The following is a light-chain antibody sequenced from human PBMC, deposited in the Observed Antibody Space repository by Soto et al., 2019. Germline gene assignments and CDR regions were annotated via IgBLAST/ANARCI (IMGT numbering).Light chain of an antibody. J-gene: IGKJ4*01. V-gene: IGKV3-20*01. CDR3: QRYGSPLT. Sequence: LWLSPDTLSFSQEERYTLSCRASQSVSGSYLAWYQQKPGQAPRLFIYGTSSRATGIPDRFSGRGSGTDFTLTISRLEPEDFAVYYCQRYGSPLTFGGGTKVDIK. CDR2: GTS. CDR1: QSVSGSY.